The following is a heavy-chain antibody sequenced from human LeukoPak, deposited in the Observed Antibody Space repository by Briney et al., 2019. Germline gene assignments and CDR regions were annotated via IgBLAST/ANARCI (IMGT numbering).Heavy chain of an antibody. D-gene: IGHD6-19*01. J-gene: IGHJ4*02. CDR1: GYTFTGYY. CDR3: ARDVGYSSGIFDY. CDR2: INPNSGGT. V-gene: IGHV1-2*02. Sequence: ASVKVSSKASGYTFTGYYMHWVRQAPGQGLEWMGWINPNSGGTTYAQKFQGRVTMTRDTSISTAYMELSRLRSDDTAVYYCARDVGYSSGIFDYWGQGTLVTVSS.